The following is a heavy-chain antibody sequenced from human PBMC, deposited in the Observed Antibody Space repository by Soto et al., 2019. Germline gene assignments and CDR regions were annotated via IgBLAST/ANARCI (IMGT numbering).Heavy chain of an antibody. D-gene: IGHD4-17*01. V-gene: IGHV1-3*01. CDR3: ARVGRADYGDMGVAFDI. Sequence: ASVKVSCKASGYTFTSYAMHWVRQAPGQRLEWMGWINAGNGNTKYSQKFQGRVTITADESTSTAYMELSSLRSEDTAVYYCARVGRADYGDMGVAFDIWGQGTMVTVSS. J-gene: IGHJ3*02. CDR2: INAGNGNT. CDR1: GYTFTSYA.